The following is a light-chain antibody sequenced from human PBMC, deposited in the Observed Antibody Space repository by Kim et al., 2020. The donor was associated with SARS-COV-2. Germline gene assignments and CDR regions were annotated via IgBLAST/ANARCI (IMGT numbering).Light chain of an antibody. V-gene: IGKV1-5*03. CDR3: QQYDSYPRT. Sequence: AYVGDRDTITCRASQSISGWLAWYQQKPGKDPKLLIYKVSNLESGVPSRFSGSGSGTEFTLTISSLQPDDFATYYCQQYDSYPRTFGQGTKVDIK. CDR1: QSISGW. J-gene: IGKJ1*01. CDR2: KVS.